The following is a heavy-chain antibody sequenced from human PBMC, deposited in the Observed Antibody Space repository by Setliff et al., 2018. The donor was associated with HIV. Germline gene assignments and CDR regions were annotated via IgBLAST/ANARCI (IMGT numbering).Heavy chain of an antibody. V-gene: IGHV4-34*01. D-gene: IGHD4-4*01. CDR1: GGSFSGYY. CDR2: INQSGTA. J-gene: IGHJ3*02. Sequence: PSETLSLTCAVYGGSFSGYYWTWIRQCPGKGLEWIGEINQSGTANYNPSLKSRLTISVDTSKNQFSLRLTSVTAADTAIYFCARGQTTTTLSTLRGRAFDIWGQGTMVTVSS. CDR3: ARGQTTTTLSTLRGRAFDI.